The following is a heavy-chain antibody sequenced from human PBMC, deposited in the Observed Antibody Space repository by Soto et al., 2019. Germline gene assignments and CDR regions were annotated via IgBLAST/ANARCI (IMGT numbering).Heavy chain of an antibody. Sequence: QLQLQESGPGLVKPSETLSLTCTVSGGSISSSSYYWGWIRQPPGKGLEWIGSIYYSGSTYYNPSLKSRVTISVDTSKNQFSQKLTSVTAADTAVYYCARQSSSWQVPQILDYWGQGTLVTVSS. V-gene: IGHV4-39*01. CDR3: ARQSSSWQVPQILDY. CDR2: IYYSGST. CDR1: GGSISSSSYY. D-gene: IGHD6-13*01. J-gene: IGHJ4*02.